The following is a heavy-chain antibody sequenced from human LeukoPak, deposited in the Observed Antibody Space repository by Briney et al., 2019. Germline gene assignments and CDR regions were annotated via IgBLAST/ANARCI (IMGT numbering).Heavy chain of an antibody. Sequence: ASVTVSFKASGDTFTSSEINWVRQATGQGLEWMGWMNPNSGNTGYAQKFQGRVTLTRNTSISTAYMELSSLRFEDTAVYYCASGLMNGMDVWGQGTTVTVSS. CDR2: MNPNSGNT. D-gene: IGHD2-8*01. CDR1: GDTFTSSE. CDR3: ASGLMNGMDV. V-gene: IGHV1-8*01. J-gene: IGHJ6*02.